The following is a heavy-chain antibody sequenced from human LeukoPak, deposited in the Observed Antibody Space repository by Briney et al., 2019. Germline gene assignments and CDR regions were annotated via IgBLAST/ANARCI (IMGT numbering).Heavy chain of an antibody. D-gene: IGHD6-13*01. J-gene: IGHJ4*02. CDR3: ARLGAAAGIDY. V-gene: IGHV5-51*01. CDR1: GHSFTSYW. Sequence: GESLKISCKVSGHSFTSYWIGWVRQMPGKGLEWMGIIYPGDSDSRYSPSFQGHVTISADKSISTAYLQWSSLKASDTAMYYCARLGAAAGIDYWGQGTLVTVSP. CDR2: IYPGDSDS.